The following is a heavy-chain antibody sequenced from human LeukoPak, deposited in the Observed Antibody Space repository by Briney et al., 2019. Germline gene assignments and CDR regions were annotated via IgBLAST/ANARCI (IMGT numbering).Heavy chain of an antibody. Sequence: GGSLRLSCAASGFTLTDYWMYWVRQAPWKGLVWVSRINTDGSRTDYADSVKGRITISRDNAKNTLFLQMNSLTTEDTGVYYCARDLLSGNSVIDSWGQGTLVTVSS. J-gene: IGHJ4*02. CDR2: INTDGSRT. CDR1: GFTLTDYW. CDR3: ARDLLSGNSVIDS. V-gene: IGHV3-74*01. D-gene: IGHD4-23*01.